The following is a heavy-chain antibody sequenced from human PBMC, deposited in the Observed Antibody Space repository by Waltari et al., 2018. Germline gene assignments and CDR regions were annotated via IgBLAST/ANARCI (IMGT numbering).Heavy chain of an antibody. CDR2: IIPIFGTA. CDR1: GYTFTDYY. V-gene: IGHV1-69*13. J-gene: IGHJ4*02. CDR3: ATPRGGYYYDSSGYYPHY. Sequence: VQLVQSGAEVKKPGATVKISCKVSGYTFTDYYMHWVQQAPGKGLEWMGGIIPIFGTANYAQKFQGRVTITADKSTSTAYMELSSLRSEDTAVYYCATPRGGYYYDSSGYYPHYWGQGTLVTVSS. D-gene: IGHD3-22*01.